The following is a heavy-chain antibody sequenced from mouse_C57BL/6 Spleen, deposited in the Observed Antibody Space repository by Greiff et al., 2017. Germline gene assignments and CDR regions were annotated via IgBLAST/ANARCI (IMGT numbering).Heavy chain of an antibody. CDR1: GYTFTSYG. CDR2: IYPRSGNT. CDR3: ARERSYYDYEGDAMDY. J-gene: IGHJ4*01. Sequence: QVQLKQSGAELARPGASVKLSCKASGYTFTSYGISWVKQRTGQGLEWIGEIYPRSGNTYYNEKVKGKATLTADKSSSTAYMELRSLTSEDSAVYFCARERSYYDYEGDAMDYWGQGTSVTVSS. V-gene: IGHV1-81*01. D-gene: IGHD2-4*01.